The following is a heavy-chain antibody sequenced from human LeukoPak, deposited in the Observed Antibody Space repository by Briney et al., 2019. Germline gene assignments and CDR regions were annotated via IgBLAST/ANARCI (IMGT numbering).Heavy chain of an antibody. CDR2: TYYRSKWYN. CDR1: GDSVSSNSAA. J-gene: IGHJ5*02. V-gene: IGHV6-1*01. CDR3: ARGEGQWPTEWFDP. Sequence: SQTLSLTCAISGDSVSSNSAAWNWIRQSPSRGLEWLGRTYYRSKWYNDYAVSVKSRITINPDTSKNQFSLQLNSVTPEDTAVYYRARGEGQWPTEWFDPWGQGTLVTVSS. D-gene: IGHD6-19*01.